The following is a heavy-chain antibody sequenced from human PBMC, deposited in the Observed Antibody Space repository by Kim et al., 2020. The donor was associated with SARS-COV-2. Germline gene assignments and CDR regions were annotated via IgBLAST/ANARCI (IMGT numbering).Heavy chain of an antibody. CDR3: ARDDYDFWSGYYTSDY. Sequence: SVKCRFTSSRDNSKNTLYLHMNSLRAEDTAVYYCARDDYDFWSGYYTSDYWGQGTLVTVSS. D-gene: IGHD3-3*01. V-gene: IGHV3-30*07. J-gene: IGHJ4*02.